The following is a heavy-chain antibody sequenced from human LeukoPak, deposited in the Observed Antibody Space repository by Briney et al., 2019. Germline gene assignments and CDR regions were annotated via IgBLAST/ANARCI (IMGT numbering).Heavy chain of an antibody. Sequence: GGSLRRSCAASGFTFSSFGMNWVRQAPGKGLELVSCISSSSNYIYYADSVKGRFTISRENAKNSLYLQMNSLRAEDTAVYYCARELLTYSNHKLGHYMDVWGKGTTVTVSS. CDR3: ARELLTYSNHKLGHYMDV. D-gene: IGHD4-11*01. CDR2: ISSSSNYI. J-gene: IGHJ6*03. CDR1: GFTFSSFG. V-gene: IGHV3-21*01.